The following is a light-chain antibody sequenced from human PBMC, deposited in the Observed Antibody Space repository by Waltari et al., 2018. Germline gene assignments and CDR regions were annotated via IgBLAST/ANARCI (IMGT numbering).Light chain of an antibody. V-gene: IGLV1-47*01. J-gene: IGLJ3*02. CDR3: AAWDASLRAWL. Sequence: QSVLTQPPSSSGTPGPRVTISCSGSSSNIGSNYVYWYQHLPGTAPKLLISRNNQRPSGVPGRFSCSKSDTSAALAISGLRSEDEADYYCAAWDASLRAWLFGGGTKVTVL. CDR1: SSNIGSNY. CDR2: RNN.